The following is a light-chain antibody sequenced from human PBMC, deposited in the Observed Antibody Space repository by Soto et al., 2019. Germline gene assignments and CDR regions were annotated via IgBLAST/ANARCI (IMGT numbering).Light chain of an antibody. Sequence: ETVMTQSPGTLSVSPGEGATLSFRASQTINNNLAWYQHKPRQAPRLLIYGASRRATGVPARFSGSGSGTEFTLTISSLQSEDFAVYYCLHYNNGPRFGQGTKVDIK. CDR1: QTINNN. CDR3: LHYNNGPR. V-gene: IGKV3-15*01. CDR2: GAS. J-gene: IGKJ1*01.